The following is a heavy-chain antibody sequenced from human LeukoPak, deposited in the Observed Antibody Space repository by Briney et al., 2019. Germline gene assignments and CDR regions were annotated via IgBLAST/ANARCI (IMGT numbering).Heavy chain of an antibody. D-gene: IGHD3-10*01. CDR1: GGSISSSSYY. Sequence: PSETLSLTCTVSGGSISSSSYYWGWIRQPPGKGLEWIGSIYYSGSTYYNPSLKSRVTISVDTSKNQFSLKLSSVTVADTAVYYCARQEPYYYGSGSFDYWGQGTLVTVSS. V-gene: IGHV4-39*01. CDR2: IYYSGST. CDR3: ARQEPYYYGSGSFDY. J-gene: IGHJ4*02.